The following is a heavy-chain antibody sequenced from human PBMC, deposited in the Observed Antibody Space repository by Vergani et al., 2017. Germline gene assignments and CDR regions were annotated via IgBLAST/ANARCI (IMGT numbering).Heavy chain of an antibody. CDR3: ARDLTFRHYYHYYMDV. CDR2: IIPIFGTA. V-gene: IGHV1-69*01. D-gene: IGHD2-21*01. J-gene: IGHJ6*03. CDR1: GGTFSSYA. Sequence: QVQLVQSGAEVKKPGSSVKVSCKASGGTFSSYAISWVRQAPGQGLEWMGGIIPIFGTANYAQKFQGRVTITADESTRTAYLELSSLTSEDTAVYYCARDLTFRHYYHYYMDVWDKGTTLTVAS.